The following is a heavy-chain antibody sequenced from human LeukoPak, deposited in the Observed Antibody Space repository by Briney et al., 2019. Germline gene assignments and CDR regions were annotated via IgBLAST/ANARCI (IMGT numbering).Heavy chain of an antibody. CDR2: IYTSGST. J-gene: IGHJ3*02. CDR3: ARAAYYDSSYAFDI. CDR1: GGSISSGSYY. V-gene: IGHV4-61*02. D-gene: IGHD3-22*01. Sequence: PSETLSLTCTVSGGSISSGSYYWSWIRQPAGKGLEWIGRIYTSGSTNYNPSLKSRVTISVDTSKNQFPLKLSSVTAADTAVYYCARAAYYDSSYAFDIWGQGTMVTVSS.